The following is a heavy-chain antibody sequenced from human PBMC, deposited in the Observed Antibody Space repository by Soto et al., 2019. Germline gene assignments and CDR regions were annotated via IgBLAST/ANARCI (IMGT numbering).Heavy chain of an antibody. V-gene: IGHV1-69*02. Sequence: SVKVSCKASGGTFSSYTISWVRQAPGQGLEWMGRIIPIHGIASYAQKFQGRVTMTEDTSTDTAYMELSSLRSEDTAVYYCATGFMVRGSVGMDVWGQGTAVTVSS. CDR3: ATGFMVRGSVGMDV. CDR2: IIPIHGIA. D-gene: IGHD3-10*01. CDR1: GGTFSSYT. J-gene: IGHJ6*02.